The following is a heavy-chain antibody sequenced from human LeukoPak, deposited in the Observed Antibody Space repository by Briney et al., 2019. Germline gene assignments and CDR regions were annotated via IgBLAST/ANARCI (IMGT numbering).Heavy chain of an antibody. CDR1: GGSISSYY. CDR3: ARGKLKRGYSYGYGYFDY. V-gene: IGHV4-59*01. D-gene: IGHD5-18*01. J-gene: IGHJ4*02. Sequence: PSETLSLTCTVSGGSISSYYWSWIRQPPGKGLEWIGYIYYSWSTNYNPSLKSRVTISVDTSKNQFSLKLSSVTAADTAVYYCARGKLKRGYSYGYGYFDYWGQGTLVTVSS. CDR2: IYYSWST.